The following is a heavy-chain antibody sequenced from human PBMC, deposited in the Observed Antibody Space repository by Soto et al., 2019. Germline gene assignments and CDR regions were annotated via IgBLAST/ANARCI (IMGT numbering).Heavy chain of an antibody. Sequence: ASVKVSCKASGYTFTSYGISWVRQAPGQGLEWMGWISAYNGNTNYAQKLQGRVTMTTDTSTSTAYMELRSLRSEDTAVYYCARALEIYFLFDYWGQGTLVTVSS. CDR1: GYTFTSYG. CDR3: ARALEIYFLFDY. D-gene: IGHD3-10*01. CDR2: ISAYNGNT. V-gene: IGHV1-18*01. J-gene: IGHJ4*02.